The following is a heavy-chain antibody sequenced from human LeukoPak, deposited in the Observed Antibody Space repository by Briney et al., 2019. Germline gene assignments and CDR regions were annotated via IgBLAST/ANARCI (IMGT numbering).Heavy chain of an antibody. V-gene: IGHV3-23*01. CDR1: GFTFRSYA. CDR3: VKGSLYSSGCYDY. D-gene: IGHD6-19*01. CDR2: ISGSGVGT. J-gene: IGHJ4*02. Sequence: GGSLRLSCAASGFTFRSYAMNWFLQVPGKGLEWVSGISGSGVGTYYADSVKGRFTISRDNSNNTLFLQMNSLRAEDTAVYYCVKGSLYSSGCYDYWGQGTLVSVSA.